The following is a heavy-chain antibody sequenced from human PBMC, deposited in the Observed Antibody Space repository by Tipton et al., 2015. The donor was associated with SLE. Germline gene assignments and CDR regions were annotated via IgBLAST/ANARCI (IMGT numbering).Heavy chain of an antibody. J-gene: IGHJ4*02. V-gene: IGHV4-39*01. Sequence: LRLSCTVSGGSISSSSYYWGWIRQPPGKGLEWIGSIYYSGSTYYNPSLKSRVTISVDTPKNQFSLKLSSVTAADTAVYYCARHVGGSYWRLDYWGQGTLVTVSS. CDR2: IYYSGST. D-gene: IGHD1-26*01. CDR1: GGSISSSSYY. CDR3: ARHVGGSYWRLDY.